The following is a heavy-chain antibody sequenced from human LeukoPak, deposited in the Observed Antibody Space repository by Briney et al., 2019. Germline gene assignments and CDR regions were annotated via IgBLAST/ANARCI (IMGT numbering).Heavy chain of an antibody. V-gene: IGHV4-59*01. CDR2: IYYSGST. J-gene: IGHJ6*02. CDR3: ARGDFWSSYGMDV. Sequence: SETLSLTCTVSGGSISSYYWSWIRQPPGKGLEWIGYIYYSGSTNYNPSLKSRVTIPVDTSKNQFSLKLSSVTAADTAVYYCARGDFWSSYGMDVWGQGTTVTVSS. CDR1: GGSISSYY. D-gene: IGHD3-3*01.